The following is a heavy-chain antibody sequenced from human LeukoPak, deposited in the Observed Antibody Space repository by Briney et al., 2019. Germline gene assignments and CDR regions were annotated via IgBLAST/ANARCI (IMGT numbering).Heavy chain of an antibody. J-gene: IGHJ4*02. D-gene: IGHD2-8*01. CDR1: GYTFTGYY. Sequence: GASVKVSCKASGYTFTGYYMHWVRQAPGQGLEWMGWINPNSGGTNYAQKIQGRVTMTRDTSISTAYMELSRLRSDDTAVYYCARLCVSCISDYWGQGTLVTVSS. CDR3: ARLCVSCISDY. V-gene: IGHV1-2*02. CDR2: INPNSGGT.